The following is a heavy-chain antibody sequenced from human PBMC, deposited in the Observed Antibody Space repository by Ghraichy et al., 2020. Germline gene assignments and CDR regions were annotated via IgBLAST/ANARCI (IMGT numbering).Heavy chain of an antibody. CDR2: IKQDGSEI. Sequence: GGSLRLSCAVSGFSFSEYWMSWVRQAPGKGLEWVANIKQDGSEIFYADSVKGRFIISRDNARNSLHLQMTSLAAEDTAVYYCARANAEGVWGQGTTVTVSS. J-gene: IGHJ6*02. CDR3: ARANAEGV. CDR1: GFSFSEYW. V-gene: IGHV3-7*03.